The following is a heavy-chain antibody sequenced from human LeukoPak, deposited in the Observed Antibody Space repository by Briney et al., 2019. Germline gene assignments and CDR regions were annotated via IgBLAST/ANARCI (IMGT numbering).Heavy chain of an antibody. CDR1: GGSFSGYY. CDR2: INHSGST. J-gene: IGHJ4*02. CDR3: ARHVAPDMDYFDY. D-gene: IGHD2-15*01. Sequence: SETLSLTCAVYGGSFSGYYWSWIRQPPGKGLEWIGEINHSGSTNYNPSLKSRVTISVDTSKNQFSLRLTSVTAADTAVYHCARHVAPDMDYFDYWGQGTLVTVSS. V-gene: IGHV4-34*01.